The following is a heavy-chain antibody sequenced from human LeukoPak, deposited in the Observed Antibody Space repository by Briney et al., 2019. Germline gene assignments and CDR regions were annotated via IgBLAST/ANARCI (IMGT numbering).Heavy chain of an antibody. J-gene: IGHJ6*02. D-gene: IGHD6-19*01. V-gene: IGHV3-66*01. CDR1: GFIVSTSD. CDR3: ARGAGTYNYYAMDV. CDR2: IYIGGNT. Sequence: GGSLRLSCAASGFIVSTSDMNWVRQAPGGGLEWISGIYIGGNTVSADFVKGRFTISRDSSMNTLYLQMDSLRPEDTALYYCARGAGTYNYYAMDVWGQGTTVTVSS.